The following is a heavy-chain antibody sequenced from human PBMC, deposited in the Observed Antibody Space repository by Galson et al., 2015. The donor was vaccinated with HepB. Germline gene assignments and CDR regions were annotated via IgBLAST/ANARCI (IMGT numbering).Heavy chain of an antibody. V-gene: IGHV1-18*01. CDR2: IRAYNGNT. CDR3: ARDRRYSDWLLGVGWFDP. Sequence: SVKVSCKASGYTFTNYGISWVRQAPGQGLEWMGWIRAYNGNTNYAQKLQGRVTMTTYTSTSPAYMELRSLRSDDTAVFYCARDRRYSDWLLGVGWFDPWGHGTLVTVSS. D-gene: IGHD3-9*01. J-gene: IGHJ5*02. CDR1: GYTFTNYG.